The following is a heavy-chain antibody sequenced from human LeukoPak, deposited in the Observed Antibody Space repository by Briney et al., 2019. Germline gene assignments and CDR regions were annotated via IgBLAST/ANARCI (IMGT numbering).Heavy chain of an antibody. J-gene: IGHJ4*02. D-gene: IGHD6-19*01. Sequence: SETLCLTCTVSGGSISSSSYYWGWIRQPPGKGLEWIGSIYYSGSTYYNPSLKSRVTISVDTSKNQFSLKLSSVTAADTAVYYCARVSSGWYLIDYWGQGTLVTVSS. V-gene: IGHV4-39*01. CDR2: IYYSGST. CDR3: ARVSSGWYLIDY. CDR1: GGSISSSSYY.